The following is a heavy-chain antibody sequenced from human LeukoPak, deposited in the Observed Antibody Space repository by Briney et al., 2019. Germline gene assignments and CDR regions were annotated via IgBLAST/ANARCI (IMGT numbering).Heavy chain of an antibody. J-gene: IGHJ3*02. V-gene: IGHV4-34*01. CDR3: ARAHYYDSSGYYGYLGDAFDI. Sequence: NASETLSLTCAVYGGSFSGYYWSWIRQPPGKGLEWIGEINHSGSTNYNPSLKSRVTISVDTSKNQFSLKLSSVTAADTAVYYCARAHYYDSSGYYGYLGDAFDIWGQGTMVTVSS. CDR1: GGSFSGYY. CDR2: INHSGST. D-gene: IGHD3-22*01.